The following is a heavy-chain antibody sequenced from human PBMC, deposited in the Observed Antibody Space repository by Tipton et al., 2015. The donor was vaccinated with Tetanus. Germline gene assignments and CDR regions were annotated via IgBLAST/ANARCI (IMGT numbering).Heavy chain of an antibody. CDR1: GGTFSSYA. Sequence: QSGPEVKKPGSSVKVSCKASGGTFSSYAISWVRQAPGQGLEWMGGIIPIFGTANYAQKFQGRVTITADESTSTAYMELSSLRSEDTAVYYCAGRSTGYSSSWYWFDPWGQGTLVTVSS. CDR2: IIPIFGTA. CDR3: AGRSTGYSSSWYWFDP. J-gene: IGHJ5*02. D-gene: IGHD6-13*01. V-gene: IGHV1-69*01.